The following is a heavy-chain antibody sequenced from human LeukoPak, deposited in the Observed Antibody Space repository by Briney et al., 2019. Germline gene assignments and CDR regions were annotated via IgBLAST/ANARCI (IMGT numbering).Heavy chain of an antibody. D-gene: IGHD6-13*01. J-gene: IGHJ4*02. CDR2: ISAGGGST. V-gene: IGHV3-23*01. CDR3: AKAYGYSNRGIDY. Sequence: GGPLRLSCAASGFTFSSYAMSWVRQAPGKGLGWVSGISAGGGSTYYADSVKGRFTISRDDSKNTLYLQMNSLRVDDTAVYYCAKAYGYSNRGIDYWGQGTLVTVSS. CDR1: GFTFSSYA.